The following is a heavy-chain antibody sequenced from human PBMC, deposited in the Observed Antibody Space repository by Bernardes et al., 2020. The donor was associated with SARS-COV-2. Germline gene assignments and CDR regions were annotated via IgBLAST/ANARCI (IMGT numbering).Heavy chain of an antibody. D-gene: IGHD6-13*01. CDR1: GASISDF. Sequence: SETLSLTCTVSGASISDFWSWIRQPPRKGLEWIGYIYSTGRTNYNSSLKSRVTMSIDTSKNHFSLNLSSVTAADTAMYFCARGGASSRYFDVWGQGVLVTVSS. J-gene: IGHJ4*02. V-gene: IGHV4-59*01. CDR3: ARGGASSRYFDV. CDR2: IYSTGRT.